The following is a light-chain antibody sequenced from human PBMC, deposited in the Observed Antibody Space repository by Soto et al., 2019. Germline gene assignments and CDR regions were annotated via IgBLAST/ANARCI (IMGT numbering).Light chain of an antibody. CDR1: QSISHY. V-gene: IGKV1-5*01. CDR2: DAS. Sequence: DIQMTQSPSSLSASVGDRVTITCRASQSISHYLAWYQQKPGKAPKLLIYDASTLQGGIASRFSGSGSGTKFTLIISSLQPDDFATYCCQQYKSDSTFGQGTKVGIK. J-gene: IGKJ2*01. CDR3: QQYKSDST.